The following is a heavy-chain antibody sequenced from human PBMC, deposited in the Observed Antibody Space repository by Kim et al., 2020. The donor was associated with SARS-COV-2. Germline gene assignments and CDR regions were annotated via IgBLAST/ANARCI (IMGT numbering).Heavy chain of an antibody. CDR1: GYTFTTSG. V-gene: IGHV1-18*01. CDR3: AKDYAYNVDV. Sequence: ASVKVSCKTSGYTFTTSGVSWVRQAPGLGLEWVGWISAHNGDTHYAQKFQDRLTMTTDTSTSTAYMELRSLRSDDTAIYYCAKDYAYNVDVWGQGTTVTVS. J-gene: IGHJ6*02. D-gene: IGHD1-1*01. CDR2: ISAHNGDT.